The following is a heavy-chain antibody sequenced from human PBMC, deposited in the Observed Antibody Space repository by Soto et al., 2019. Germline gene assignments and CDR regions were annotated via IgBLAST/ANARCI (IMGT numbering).Heavy chain of an antibody. Sequence: SETLSLTCTVSGGSISSSSYYWGWIRQPPGKGLEWIGSIYYTGSTYYNPSLKSRVTISVDTSKNQFSLKLSSVTAADTAVYYCARVYPPYTLFDYWGQGTLVTVSS. CDR3: ARVYPPYTLFDY. V-gene: IGHV4-39*01. J-gene: IGHJ4*02. CDR1: GGSISSSSYY. D-gene: IGHD2-8*01. CDR2: IYYTGST.